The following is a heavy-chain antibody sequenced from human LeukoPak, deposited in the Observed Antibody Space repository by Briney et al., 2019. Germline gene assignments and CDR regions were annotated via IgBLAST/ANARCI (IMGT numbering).Heavy chain of an antibody. J-gene: IGHJ4*02. D-gene: IGHD5-18*01. CDR3: ARDRHEWIQLWLPFDY. V-gene: IGHV3-7*01. CDR2: IKQDGSEK. CDR1: GFTFSSYW. Sequence: PGGSLRLSCAASGFTFSSYWMSWVRQAPGKGLEWVANIKQDGSEKYYVDSVKGRFTISRDNAKNSLYLQMNSLRAEDTAVYYCARDRHEWIQLWLPFDYWGQGTLVTVSS.